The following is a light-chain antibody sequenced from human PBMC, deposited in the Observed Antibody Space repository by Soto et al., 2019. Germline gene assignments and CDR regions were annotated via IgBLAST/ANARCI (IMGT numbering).Light chain of an antibody. Sequence: EIVLTQSPGTLSLSPGERATLSCRASQSVSSNYLAWYQQKHGQAPRLLIYGASSRATGIPDRFSGSGSGTDFILTISRLEHEDFAVYYCQQYASTPSGTFGQGTKVEIK. CDR1: QSVSSNY. CDR2: GAS. J-gene: IGKJ1*01. V-gene: IGKV3-20*01. CDR3: QQYASTPSGT.